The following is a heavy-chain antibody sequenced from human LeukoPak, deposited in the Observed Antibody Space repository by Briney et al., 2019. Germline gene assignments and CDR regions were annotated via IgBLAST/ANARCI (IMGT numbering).Heavy chain of an antibody. D-gene: IGHD3-3*01. V-gene: IGHV1-8*03. CDR3: ARSLGSGYDTFDI. J-gene: IGHJ3*02. Sequence: ASVKVSCKASGYTFTNYDINWVRQATGQGLEWMGWMNPNTGNTGYTQKFQGRITITRNTSISTAYMELSSLRSEDTAVYYCARSLGSGYDTFDIWGQGTMVTVSS. CDR2: MNPNTGNT. CDR1: GYTFTNYD.